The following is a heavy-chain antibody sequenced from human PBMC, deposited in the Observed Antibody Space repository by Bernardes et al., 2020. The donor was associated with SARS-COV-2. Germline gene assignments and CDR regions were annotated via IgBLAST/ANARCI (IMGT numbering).Heavy chain of an antibody. CDR3: AKAHDSAGPTAPGS. V-gene: IGHV3-21*01. J-gene: IGHJ5*02. CDR1: GFSFNTYS. CDR2: ISSSSSPV. Sequence: GSLRLSCAVSGFSFNTYSMHWVRQAPGKGLEWVSSISSSSSPVYYADSVKGRFTVSRDNAKNSLYLQMTGLRGDDTAVYYCAKAHDSAGPTAPGSWGQGTLVTVSP. D-gene: IGHD1-1*01.